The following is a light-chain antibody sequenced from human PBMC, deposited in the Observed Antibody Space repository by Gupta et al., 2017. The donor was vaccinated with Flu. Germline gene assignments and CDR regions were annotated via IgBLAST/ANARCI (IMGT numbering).Light chain of an antibody. CDR1: QSVSGS. CDR3: QQRASWPLT. Sequence: VLPQSPGTLTWSQGERATLSCRAGQSVSGSLAWYQQKPGQAPRLLIYAASNRDSGIPARFSGSGSGTDFTLTISSLEPEDFAVYYCQQRASWPLTFGGGTKVEIK. J-gene: IGKJ4*01. V-gene: IGKV3-11*01. CDR2: AAS.